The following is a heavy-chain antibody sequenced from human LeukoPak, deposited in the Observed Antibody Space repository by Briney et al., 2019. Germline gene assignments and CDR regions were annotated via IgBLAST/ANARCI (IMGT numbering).Heavy chain of an antibody. CDR1: GYTFTGYY. J-gene: IGHJ4*02. CDR2: INPNSGGT. CDR3: ARDRNPRYYYDSSGYHDY. D-gene: IGHD3-22*01. V-gene: IGHV1-2*02. Sequence: ASVKVSCKASGYTFTGYYMHWVRQAPGQGLEGMGWINPNSGGTNYAQKFQGRVTMTRDTSISTAYMELSRLRSDDTAVYYCARDRNPRYYYDSSGYHDYWGQGTLVTVSS.